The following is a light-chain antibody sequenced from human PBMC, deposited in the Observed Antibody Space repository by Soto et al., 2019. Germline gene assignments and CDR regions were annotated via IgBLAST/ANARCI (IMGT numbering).Light chain of an antibody. Sequence: QSALTQPASVSGSPGQSITISCTGTSSDVGGYNYVSWYQQHPGKAPKLMIYDVSNRPSGVPNRFSGSKSGNTASLTISGLQAEDEADYYCSSYTRSSTPYVFGAGTKVTVL. J-gene: IGLJ1*01. CDR2: DVS. CDR1: SSDVGGYNY. CDR3: SSYTRSSTPYV. V-gene: IGLV2-14*01.